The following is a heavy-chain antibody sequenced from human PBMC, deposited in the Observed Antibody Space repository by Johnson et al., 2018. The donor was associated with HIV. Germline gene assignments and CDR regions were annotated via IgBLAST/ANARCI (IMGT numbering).Heavy chain of an antibody. CDR3: AGLPPGIARRAFDI. D-gene: IGHD6-13*01. CDR2: ISSSGSTI. CDR1: GFTFSDYY. Sequence: VQVVESGGGLVQPGGSLRLSCAASGFTFSDYYMSWIRQAPGKGLEWVSYISSSGSTIYYADSVKGRFTISRDNAKNSLCPQINSLRAEDTAVYYCAGLPPGIARRAFDIWGQGTMVTVSS. J-gene: IGHJ3*02. V-gene: IGHV3-11*04.